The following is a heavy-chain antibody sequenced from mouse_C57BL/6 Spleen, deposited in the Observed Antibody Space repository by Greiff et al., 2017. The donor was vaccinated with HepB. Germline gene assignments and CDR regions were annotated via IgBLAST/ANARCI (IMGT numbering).Heavy chain of an antibody. D-gene: IGHD3-2*02. CDR1: GYAFSSSW. J-gene: IGHJ2*01. CDR2: IYPGDGDT. CDR3: AREGGQLRSYFDY. V-gene: IGHV1-82*01. Sequence: QVQLQQSGPELVKPGASVKISCKASGYAFSSSWMNWVKQRPGKGLEWIGRIYPGDGDTNYNGKFKGKATLTAEKSSSTAYMQLSSLTSEAAAVYFCAREGGQLRSYFDYWGQGTTLTVSS.